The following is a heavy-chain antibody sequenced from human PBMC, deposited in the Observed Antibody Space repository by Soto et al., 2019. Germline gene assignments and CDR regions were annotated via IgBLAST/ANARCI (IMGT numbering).Heavy chain of an antibody. CDR1: GGTFSSYA. D-gene: IGHD7-27*01. CDR3: AHHGPGHDNWFDP. J-gene: IGHJ5*02. CDR2: IIPIFGTA. V-gene: IGHV1-69*13. Sequence: SVKVSCKASGGTFSSYAISWVRQAPGQGLEWMGGIIPIFGTANYAQKFQGRVTITADESTSTAYMELSSLRSEDTAVYYCAHHGPGHDNWFDPWGQGTLVTVSS.